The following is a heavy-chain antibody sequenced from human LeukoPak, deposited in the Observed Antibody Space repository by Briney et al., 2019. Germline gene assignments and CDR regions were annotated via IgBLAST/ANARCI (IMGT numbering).Heavy chain of an antibody. CDR2: MNPNSGNT. D-gene: IGHD3-9*01. CDR1: GYTFTSYD. J-gene: IGHJ6*03. Sequence: ASVKVSCKASGYTFTSYDINWVRQATGQGLEWVGWMNPNSGNTGYAQKFQGRVTMTRNTSISTAYMELSSLRSEDTAVYYCARGASLRYFDWLRGNYYYYMDVWGKGTTVTISS. V-gene: IGHV1-8*01. CDR3: ARGASLRYFDWLRGNYYYYMDV.